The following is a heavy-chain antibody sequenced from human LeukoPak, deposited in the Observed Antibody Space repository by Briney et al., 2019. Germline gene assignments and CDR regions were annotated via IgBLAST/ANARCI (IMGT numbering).Heavy chain of an antibody. CDR2: ISYDGSNK. Sequence: GRSLRLSCAASGFTFSSYAMHWVRQAPGKGLEWVAVISYDGSNKYYADSAKGRFTISRDNSKNTLYLQMNSLRVEDTAVYYCAKGGGSSWFDCWGQGTLVTVSS. V-gene: IGHV3-30-3*01. J-gene: IGHJ4*02. D-gene: IGHD6-13*01. CDR3: AKGGGSSWFDC. CDR1: GFTFSSYA.